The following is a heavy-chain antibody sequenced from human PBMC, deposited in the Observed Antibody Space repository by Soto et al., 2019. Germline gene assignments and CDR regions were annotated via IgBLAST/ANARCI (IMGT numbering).Heavy chain of an antibody. CDR3: ARAGSDLAKYFYYRMDV. CDR1: GDAFGNHA. J-gene: IGHJ6*02. D-gene: IGHD6-25*01. V-gene: IGHV1-69*05. Sequence: QVQLVQSAAEVREPGSSVMVSCKTSGDAFGNHAISWVRQAPGHGLEWMGGIIPIFGTLNYAQKFQDRLTITTDESATTAYMKLDSLRPDDSAMYYCARAGSDLAKYFYYRMDVWGRGTAVTVSS. CDR2: IIPIFGTL.